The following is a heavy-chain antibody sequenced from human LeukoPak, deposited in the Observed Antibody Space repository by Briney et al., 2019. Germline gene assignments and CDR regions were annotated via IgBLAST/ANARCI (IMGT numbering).Heavy chain of an antibody. V-gene: IGHV4-4*02. J-gene: IGHJ4*02. Sequence: SGTLSLTCAVSGGSINNNDWWNWWSWVRQPPGKGLEWIGEIFHSGSSNYNPSLKSRVTISVDKSKNQFSLKLSSVTAADTAVYYCASGTIAVAGIFDYWGQGILVTVSS. CDR3: ASGTIAVAGIFDY. CDR1: GGSINNNDWWNW. CDR2: IFHSGSS. D-gene: IGHD6-19*01.